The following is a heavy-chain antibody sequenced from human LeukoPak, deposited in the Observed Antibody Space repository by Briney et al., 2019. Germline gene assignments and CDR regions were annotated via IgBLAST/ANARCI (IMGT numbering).Heavy chain of an antibody. J-gene: IGHJ4*02. CDR1: GYTFTRYY. V-gene: IGHV1-46*01. D-gene: IGHD5-12*01. CDR2: INPSAGST. Sequence: ASVKVSCKASGYTFTRYYMYWVRQAPGQGLECMGIINPSAGSTSYAQKFQGRVTMTRDTSTSTVYMELSSLKSDDTAVYYCARRNSGYQDLVFRGQGTLVTVSS. CDR3: ARRNSGYQDLVF.